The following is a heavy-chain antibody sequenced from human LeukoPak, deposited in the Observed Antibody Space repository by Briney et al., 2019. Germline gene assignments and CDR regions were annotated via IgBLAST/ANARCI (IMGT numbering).Heavy chain of an antibody. V-gene: IGHV7-4-1*02. Sequence: ASVKVSCKASGYTFTSYAMNWVRQAPGQGLEWMGWINTNTGNPTYAQGFTGRFVFSLDTSVSTAYLQISSLKAEDTAVYYCARDGRLGYCSSTSCPGPYYYYYGMDVWGQGTTVTVSS. J-gene: IGHJ6*02. CDR3: ARDGRLGYCSSTSCPGPYYYYYGMDV. D-gene: IGHD2-2*01. CDR2: INTNTGNP. CDR1: GYTFTSYA.